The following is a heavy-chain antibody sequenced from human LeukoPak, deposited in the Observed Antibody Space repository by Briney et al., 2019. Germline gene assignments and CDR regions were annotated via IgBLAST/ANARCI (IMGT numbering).Heavy chain of an antibody. V-gene: IGHV3-21*04. J-gene: IGHJ4*02. CDR3: VRDRGAYRPIDY. CDR2: ISYTGTYI. D-gene: IGHD1-26*01. Sequence: GGSLRLSCAASAFSLSAYNMNWVRQAPGKGLEWVSSISYTGTYIYYADSVKGRFTISRDNAQNSLYLQMNSLRAEDTAIYYCVRDRGAYRPIDYWGQGTLVTVSS. CDR1: AFSLSAYN.